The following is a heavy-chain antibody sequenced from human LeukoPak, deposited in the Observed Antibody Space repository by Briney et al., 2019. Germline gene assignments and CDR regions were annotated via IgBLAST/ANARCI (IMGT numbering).Heavy chain of an antibody. Sequence: ASVKVSCKASGYTFTGYYIHWVRQAPGQGLEWMGWINPNSGGPHYAQKFQGRVTMIRDTSISTAYMELSSLRSDDTAVYYCARGEADIVVVPAAIIRDFWGQGTLVTVSS. J-gene: IGHJ4*02. V-gene: IGHV1-2*02. CDR1: GYTFTGYY. CDR3: ARGEADIVVVPAAIIRDF. D-gene: IGHD2-2*01. CDR2: INPNSGGP.